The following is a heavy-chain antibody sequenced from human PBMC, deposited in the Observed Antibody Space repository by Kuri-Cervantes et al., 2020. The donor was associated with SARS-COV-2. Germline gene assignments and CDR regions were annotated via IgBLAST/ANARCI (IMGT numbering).Heavy chain of an antibody. Sequence: GESLKISCAASTITFSECRMSRVRQAPGKGLEWVSDISSSTSTKYYVGSVKGRFTICRGKARRSLYLQMNSLRDEDTAVNNCARSNSGSYFSAFDIWGQGTMVTVSS. J-gene: IGHJ3*02. CDR3: ARSNSGSYFSAFDI. CDR2: ISSSTSTK. V-gene: IGHV3-48*02. CDR1: TITFSECR. D-gene: IGHD1-26*01.